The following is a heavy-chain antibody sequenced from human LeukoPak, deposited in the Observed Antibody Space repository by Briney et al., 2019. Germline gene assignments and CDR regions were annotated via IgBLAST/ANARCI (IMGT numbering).Heavy chain of an antibody. CDR1: GCSISSYY. J-gene: IGHJ4*02. Sequence: SETLSLTCTVSGCSISSYYWSWIRQPPGKGLEWIWHISYSGSTNYNTSLKSRVTISVDSSKNQFSLKLSSVAAADTPVYYCARHVLEGAVAGYYFDYWGQGTLVTVSS. CDR3: ARHVLEGAVAGYYFDY. CDR2: ISYSGST. V-gene: IGHV4-59*08. D-gene: IGHD6-19*01.